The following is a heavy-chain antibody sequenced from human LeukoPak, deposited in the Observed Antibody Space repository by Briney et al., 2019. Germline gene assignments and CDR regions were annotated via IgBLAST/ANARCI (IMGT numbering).Heavy chain of an antibody. CDR3: ARDKSVYYDTSGSRFDY. V-gene: IGHV3-30*03. D-gene: IGHD3-22*01. CDR2: ISYDGSNK. J-gene: IGHJ4*02. Sequence: GGSLRLSCAASGFTFSSYGMHWVRQAPGKGLEWVAVISYDGSNKYYADSVKGRFTISRDNAKNSLYLQMNSLRAEDTAVYYCARDKSVYYDTSGSRFDYWGQGTLVTVSS. CDR1: GFTFSSYG.